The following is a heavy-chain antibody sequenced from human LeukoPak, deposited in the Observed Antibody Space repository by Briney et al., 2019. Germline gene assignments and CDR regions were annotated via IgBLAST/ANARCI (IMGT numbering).Heavy chain of an antibody. CDR2: IWNNGNNR. D-gene: IGHD6-13*01. CDR3: ARDGIAAAVEYYFYY. V-gene: IGHV3-33*01. CDR1: GFIFSDYG. Sequence: GGSLRLSCAASGFIFSDYGMHWVRQAPGKGLEWVAVIWNNGNNRYAASVKGRFTLSRDNSKNTLYLQMNRLIAEDTAVYYCARDGIAAAVEYYFYYWGQGTLVTVSS. J-gene: IGHJ4*02.